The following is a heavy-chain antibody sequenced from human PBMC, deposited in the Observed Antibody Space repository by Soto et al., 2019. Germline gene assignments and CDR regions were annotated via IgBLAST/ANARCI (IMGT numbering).Heavy chain of an antibody. J-gene: IGHJ1*01. Sequence: SETLSLTCTVSGGSISRYYWSWIRQPPGKGLEWIGYIYYSGSTNYNPSLKSRVTISVDTSKNQFSLKLSSVTAADTAVYYCARSFSCSSTSCYRYFQHWGQGTLVTVSS. CDR3: ARSFSCSSTSCYRYFQH. V-gene: IGHV4-59*08. CDR2: IYYSGST. CDR1: GGSISRYY. D-gene: IGHD2-2*02.